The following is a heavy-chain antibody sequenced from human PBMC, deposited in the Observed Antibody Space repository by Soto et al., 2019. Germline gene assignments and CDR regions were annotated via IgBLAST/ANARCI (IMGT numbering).Heavy chain of an antibody. CDR3: VRKVAVAGTTVPDYFDH. Sequence: NPSETLSLTCAVSGYAISNGYYWGWVRQPPGKGLEWIGDSHQSGITHHSPSLKGRVITSMLTSKNQFSLDLISVTAADTAVYYCVRKVAVAGTTVPDYFDHWGQGIQVTVSS. CDR2: SHQSGIT. J-gene: IGHJ4*02. D-gene: IGHD1-7*01. V-gene: IGHV4-38-2*01. CDR1: GYAISNGYY.